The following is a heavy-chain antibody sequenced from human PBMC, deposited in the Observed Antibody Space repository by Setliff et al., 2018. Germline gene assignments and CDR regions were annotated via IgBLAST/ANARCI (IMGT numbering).Heavy chain of an antibody. Sequence: SETLSLTCAVSGYSISSGYYWGWIRQPPGKGLEWIGSIYHSGSTYYNPSLKSRVSISVDTSKNQFSLKLSSVTAADTAVYYCARVPTIRFGELYRNDYWGQGTLVTVSS. CDR1: GYSISSGYY. D-gene: IGHD3-10*01. V-gene: IGHV4-38-2*01. CDR2: IYHSGST. J-gene: IGHJ4*02. CDR3: ARVPTIRFGELYRNDY.